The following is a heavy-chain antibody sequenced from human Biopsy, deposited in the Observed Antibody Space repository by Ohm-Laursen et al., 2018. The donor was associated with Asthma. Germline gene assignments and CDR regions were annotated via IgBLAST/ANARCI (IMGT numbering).Heavy chain of an antibody. CDR3: ARAVDYSHYYGIDV. Sequence: ASVKVSCKTPGYTFNSAGINWVRQAPGQGLEWMGWISVYNGNTKVAQKLQDRVTMITDTSTSTAYMELRSLRSDDTAVYFCARAVDYSHYYGIDVWGQGTTVTVS. CDR1: GYTFNSAG. D-gene: IGHD3-10*01. J-gene: IGHJ6*02. V-gene: IGHV1-18*01. CDR2: ISVYNGNT.